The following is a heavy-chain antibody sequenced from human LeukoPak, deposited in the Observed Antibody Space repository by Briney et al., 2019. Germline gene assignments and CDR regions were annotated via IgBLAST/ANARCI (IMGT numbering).Heavy chain of an antibody. J-gene: IGHJ4*02. CDR2: IYSSGST. CDR3: ARGGKATVVTM. D-gene: IGHD4-23*01. CDR1: GGSISSYY. Sequence: SETLSLTCTVSGGSISSYYWSWIRQPPGKGLDWIGRIYSSGSTNYNPSLKSRVSMSVDTSKNQFSLKLTSVTAADTAVYYCARGGKATVVTMWGQGILVTVSS. V-gene: IGHV4-4*07.